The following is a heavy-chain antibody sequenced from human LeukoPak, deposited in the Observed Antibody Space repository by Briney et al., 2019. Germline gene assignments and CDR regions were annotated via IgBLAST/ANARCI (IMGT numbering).Heavy chain of an antibody. CDR2: ISSSSSYI. Sequence: PGGSLRLSCAASGVTFSSYSMNWVRQAPGKGLEWVSSISSSSSYIYYADSVKGRFTISRDNTKNSLYLQMNSLRAEDTAVYYCASGCRVATLCHMDAWGQGTTVTVSS. J-gene: IGHJ6*02. D-gene: IGHD5-12*01. V-gene: IGHV3-21*01. CDR3: ASGCRVATLCHMDA. CDR1: GVTFSSYS.